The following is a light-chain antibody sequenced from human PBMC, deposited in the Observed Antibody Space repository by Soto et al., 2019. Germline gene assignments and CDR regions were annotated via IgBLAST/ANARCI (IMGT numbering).Light chain of an antibody. CDR2: TAS. V-gene: IGKV1-39*01. CDR3: QESYSNTFT. CDR1: QSIAGY. J-gene: IGKJ3*01. Sequence: DIQMTQSPSSLSASVGDRVTITCRASQSIAGYLNWYQQKPGKAPNLLIYTASSLQSGVPSRFSGSGSGTDFTLTVSSLQLEDFATYYCQESYSNTFTFGPGTKVDIK.